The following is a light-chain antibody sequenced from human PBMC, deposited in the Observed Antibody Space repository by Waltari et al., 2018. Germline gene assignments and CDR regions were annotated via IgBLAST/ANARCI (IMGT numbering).Light chain of an antibody. Sequence: QSALTQPASVSGSPGQSITISCTGTSSDVGGYNYVSWYQQHPGKAPKLMIYEVSKWPSGCSSRFSGSKSGTTASLTISGLQADDEADYYCSSYTTSSTPGVFGGGTKLTVL. J-gene: IGLJ2*01. CDR2: EVS. CDR1: SSDVGGYNY. CDR3: SSYTTSSTPGV. V-gene: IGLV2-14*01.